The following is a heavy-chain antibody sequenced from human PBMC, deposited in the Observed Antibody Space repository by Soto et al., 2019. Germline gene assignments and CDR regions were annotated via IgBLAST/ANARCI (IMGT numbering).Heavy chain of an antibody. Sequence: GESLKISCQSSGYTFANYWIVWVRQMPGKGLEWMGIIYPSDSTVKYSPSVQGQVTMSVDKSISTAYLQWSSLKASDTAMYYCALSSGLGSYPPGSLDYWGQGTRVTVSS. J-gene: IGHJ4*02. D-gene: IGHD3-16*02. V-gene: IGHV5-51*01. CDR3: ALSSGLGSYPPGSLDY. CDR2: IYPSDSTV. CDR1: GYTFANYW.